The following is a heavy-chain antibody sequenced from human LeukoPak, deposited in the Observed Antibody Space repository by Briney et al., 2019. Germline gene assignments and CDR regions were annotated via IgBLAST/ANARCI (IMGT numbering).Heavy chain of an antibody. J-gene: IGHJ4*02. V-gene: IGHV6-1*01. D-gene: IGHD5-12*01. CDR3: ARFVMSGYGTPDKYYFDY. CDR2: TYYRSKWYN. CDR1: GDSVSSNSAA. Sequence: SQTLSLTCAISGDSVSSNSAAWNWIRQSPSRGLEWLGRTYYRSKWYNDYAVSVKSRITINPDTSKNQFSLQLNSVTPEDTAVYYCARFVMSGYGTPDKYYFDYWGQGTLVTVSS.